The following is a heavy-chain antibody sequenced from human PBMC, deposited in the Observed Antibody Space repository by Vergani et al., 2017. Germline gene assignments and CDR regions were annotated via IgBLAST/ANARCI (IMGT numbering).Heavy chain of an antibody. J-gene: IGHJ6*02. V-gene: IGHV1-69*01. CDR3: ATDPTLLWFGEFPYGMDV. D-gene: IGHD3-10*01. CDR2: IIPIFGTA. CDR1: GGTFSSYA. Sequence: QVQLVQSGAEVKKPGSSVTVSCKASGGTFSSYAISWVRQAPGQGLEWMGGIIPIFGTANYAQKFQGRVTITADESTSTAYMELSSLRSEDTAVYYCATDPTLLWFGEFPYGMDVWGQGTTVTVSS.